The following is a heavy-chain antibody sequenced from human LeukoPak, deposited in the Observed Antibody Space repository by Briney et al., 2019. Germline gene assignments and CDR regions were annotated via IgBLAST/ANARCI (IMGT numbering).Heavy chain of an antibody. Sequence: PSETLSLTCPVYGGSFSGYYWSWIRQPPGKGLEWIGEIIHSGSTNYNPSLKSRITISVDTSKNQFSLKMSSVTAADTAVYYCARGRFGAYTCSGGSCSSDSYYYYGMDVWGQGTTVTVSS. CDR3: ARGRFGAYTCSGGSCSSDSYYYYGMDV. V-gene: IGHV4-34*01. CDR2: IIHSGST. D-gene: IGHD2-15*01. J-gene: IGHJ6*02. CDR1: GGSFSGYY.